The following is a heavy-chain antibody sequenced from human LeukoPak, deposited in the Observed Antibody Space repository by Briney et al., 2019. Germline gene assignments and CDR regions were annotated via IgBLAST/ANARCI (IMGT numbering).Heavy chain of an antibody. CDR3: ARDSNLSGYYGWFDP. Sequence: ASVTVSCKASGYSFVFYGFTWVRQAPGQGLEWMGWISSYTGNTKYAQNLQGRVTMTTDTSTSTAYMELRSLRSDDTAVYYCARDSNLSGYYGWFDPWGQGTLVTVSS. V-gene: IGHV1-18*01. CDR2: ISSYTGNT. CDR1: GYSFVFYG. J-gene: IGHJ5*02. D-gene: IGHD3-22*01.